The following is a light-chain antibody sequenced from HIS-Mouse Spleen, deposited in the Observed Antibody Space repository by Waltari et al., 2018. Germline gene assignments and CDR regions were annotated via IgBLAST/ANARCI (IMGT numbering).Light chain of an antibody. J-gene: IGLJ2*01. V-gene: IGLV3-1*01. CDR1: KLGDKY. Sequence: SYELTQPPSVSVSPGQTASITCPGDKLGDKYACWYQQKPGQSPVLVIYQDSKRPSGIPERFSGSNSGNTATLTISGLQAEDEADYYCCSYAGSYTVVFGGGTKLTVL. CDR2: QDS. CDR3: CSYAGSYTVV.